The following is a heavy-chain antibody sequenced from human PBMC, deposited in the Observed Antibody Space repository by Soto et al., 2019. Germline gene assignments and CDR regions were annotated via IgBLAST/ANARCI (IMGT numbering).Heavy chain of an antibody. CDR3: ASESWRHNNGQYFYYGMDV. V-gene: IGHV3-74*01. CDR1: GFTFSSYW. CDR2: IKGDGSST. J-gene: IGHJ6*02. D-gene: IGHD3-10*01. Sequence: EVQLVESGGGLVQPGGSLRLSCAASGFTFSSYWMLWVRQAPGKGLVWVSSIKGDGSSTNYADSVKGRFTISRDNGKNTLYLQMNCLRAEDTAVYYCASESWRHNNGQYFYYGMDVWGRGTMVTVSS.